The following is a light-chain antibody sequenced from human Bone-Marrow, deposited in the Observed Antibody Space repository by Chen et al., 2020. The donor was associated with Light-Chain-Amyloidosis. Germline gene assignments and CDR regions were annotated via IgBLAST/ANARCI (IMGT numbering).Light chain of an antibody. Sequence: SYELTQPPSVSVSPGQTARITCSGDDLPTKYAYWYQQKPGQAPVLVIHGVTERPSGLTERLSGTSSGTTATLTIGGVQAEDEADYHCRSADRSGTYEVIFGGGTKLTVL. J-gene: IGLJ2*01. CDR1: DLPTKY. CDR2: GVT. CDR3: RSADRSGTYEVI. V-gene: IGLV3-25*03.